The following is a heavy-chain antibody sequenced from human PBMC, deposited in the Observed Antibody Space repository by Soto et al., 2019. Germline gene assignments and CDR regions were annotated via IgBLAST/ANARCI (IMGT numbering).Heavy chain of an antibody. Sequence: GGSLRLSCAASGFTFSSYWMSWVRQAPGKGLEWVANIKQDGSEKYYVDSVKGRFTISRDNAKNSLYLQMNSLRAEDTAVYYCARDTEYSSSWDVNYYGMDVWGQGTTVTVSS. D-gene: IGHD6-13*01. V-gene: IGHV3-7*01. CDR2: IKQDGSEK. J-gene: IGHJ6*02. CDR3: ARDTEYSSSWDVNYYGMDV. CDR1: GFTFSSYW.